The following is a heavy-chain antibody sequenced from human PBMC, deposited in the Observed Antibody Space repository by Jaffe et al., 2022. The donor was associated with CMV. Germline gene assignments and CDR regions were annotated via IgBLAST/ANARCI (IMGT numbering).Heavy chain of an antibody. J-gene: IGHJ4*02. Sequence: QVQLVESGGGVVQPGRSLRLSCAASGFTFSSYGMHWVRQAPGKGLEWVAVIWYDGSNKYYTDSLKGRFTISRDNSKNSLYLQMNSLRAEDTAVYYCARALPSSSSTALDYWGQGTLVTVSS. CDR3: ARALPSSSSTALDY. D-gene: IGHD6-13*01. CDR2: IWYDGSNK. CDR1: GFTFSSYG. V-gene: IGHV3-33*01.